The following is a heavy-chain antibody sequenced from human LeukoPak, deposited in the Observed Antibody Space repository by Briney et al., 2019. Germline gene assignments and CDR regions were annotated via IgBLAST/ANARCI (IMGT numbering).Heavy chain of an antibody. CDR1: GVSISSYY. CDR3: ARAGEYCSSTSCYPVSDY. Sequence: PSETLSLTCTVSGVSISSYYWSWIRQPPGKGLEWIGYIYYSGSTNYNPSLKSRVTISVDTSKNQFSLKLSSVTAADTAVYYCARAGEYCSSTSCYPVSDYWGQGTLVTVSS. V-gene: IGHV4-59*01. D-gene: IGHD2-2*01. CDR2: IYYSGST. J-gene: IGHJ4*02.